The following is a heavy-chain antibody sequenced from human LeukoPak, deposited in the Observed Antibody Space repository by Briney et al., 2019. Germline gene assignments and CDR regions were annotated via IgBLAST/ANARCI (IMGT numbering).Heavy chain of an antibody. CDR3: AELGITMIGGV. D-gene: IGHD3-10*02. CDR2: INPDGSTT. V-gene: IGHV3-74*01. Sequence: GGSLRLSCAASRFTFNAYWMHWVRQAPGKGLVWVSLINPDGSTTIYADSVKGRFTISRDNAKNTLYLQMSSLRAEDTAVYYCAELGITMIGGVWGKGTTVTISS. J-gene: IGHJ6*04. CDR1: RFTFNAYW.